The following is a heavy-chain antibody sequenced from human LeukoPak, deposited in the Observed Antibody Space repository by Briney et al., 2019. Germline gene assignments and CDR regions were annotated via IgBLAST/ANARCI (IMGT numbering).Heavy chain of an antibody. CDR3: AKDLDYYGSGSPIDY. Sequence: GGSLRLSCAASGFTFSDSHMNWVRQAPGKGLEWVSYISGSSSNIYYADSVKGRFTISRDNSKNTLYLQMNSLRAEDTAVYYCAKDLDYYGSGSPIDYWGQGTLVTVFS. V-gene: IGHV3-48*01. D-gene: IGHD3-10*01. J-gene: IGHJ4*02. CDR2: ISGSSSNI. CDR1: GFTFSDSH.